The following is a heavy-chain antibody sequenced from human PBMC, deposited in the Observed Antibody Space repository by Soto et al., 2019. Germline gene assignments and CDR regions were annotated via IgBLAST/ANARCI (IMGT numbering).Heavy chain of an antibody. Sequence: GGSLRLSCAVSGFTFDDNAMHWVRQAPEKGLAWVSGINWKSDIGYADSVKGRFTISRDNAENSLYLQMNSLRAEDTALYYCAISQDRGGRTTFIYWGQGTQVTVSS. V-gene: IGHV3-9*01. CDR2: INWKSDI. J-gene: IGHJ4*02. CDR3: AISQDRGGRTTFIY. CDR1: GFTFDDNA. D-gene: IGHD3-16*01.